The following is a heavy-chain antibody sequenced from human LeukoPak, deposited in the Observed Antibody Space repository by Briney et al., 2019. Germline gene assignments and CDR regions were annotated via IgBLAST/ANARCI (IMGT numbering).Heavy chain of an antibody. J-gene: IGHJ4*02. Sequence: PGGSLRLSCAASGFTFSSYGMHWVRQAPGKWLEWVAFIRYDGSNKYYADSVKGRFTISRDNSKNSLYLQMNSLRAEDTALYYCAREKPFYDSSGYYYPIAFDYWGQGTLVTVSS. CDR1: GFTFSSYG. CDR2: IRYDGSNK. V-gene: IGHV3-30*02. D-gene: IGHD3-22*01. CDR3: AREKPFYDSSGYYYPIAFDY.